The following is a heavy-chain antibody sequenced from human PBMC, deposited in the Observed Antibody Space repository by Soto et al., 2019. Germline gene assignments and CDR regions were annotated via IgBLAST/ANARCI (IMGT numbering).Heavy chain of an antibody. J-gene: IGHJ6*02. CDR2: ISPIFPTP. Sequence: QVQLVQSGAEVKKPGSSVTVSCKASGGTFGNSAISWVRQAPGQGLEWMGGISPIFPTPDYAQKFQGRVTITADESTSTAYMELTSLRSEDTAVYYCAPDKDRQQLGGNYYYGIDVWGQGTTVTVSS. CDR1: GGTFGNSA. D-gene: IGHD3-3*02. CDR3: APDKDRQQLGGNYYYGIDV. V-gene: IGHV1-69*12.